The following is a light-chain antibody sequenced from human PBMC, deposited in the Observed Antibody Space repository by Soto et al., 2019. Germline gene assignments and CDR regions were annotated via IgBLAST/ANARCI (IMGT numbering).Light chain of an antibody. J-gene: IGKJ2*01. Sequence: EIVLTQSPGTLSLSPGERATLSCRASQIVSTTYLAWYQQKPGQAPRLLIYGSSSRAPGIPDRFSGSGSGTDFTLTISRLEPEDFAAYYCQQDGTSPMYTFGQGTKLEI. V-gene: IGKV3-20*01. CDR2: GSS. CDR1: QIVSTTY. CDR3: QQDGTSPMYT.